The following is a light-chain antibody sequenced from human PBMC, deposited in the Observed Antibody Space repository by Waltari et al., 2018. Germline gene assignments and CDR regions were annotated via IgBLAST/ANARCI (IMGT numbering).Light chain of an antibody. V-gene: IGKV3-15*01. CDR2: GAS. CDR1: QSVGSN. Sequence: EIVMTQSPSTLSVSPGEGVTLSCRASQSVGSNLAWYQQKPGQAPRLLIFGASTRAAGIPARFGGSGSGTEFALTISSLQSEDSAVYFCQQHYSPPQTFGQGTKVEIK. CDR3: QQHYSPPQT. J-gene: IGKJ1*01.